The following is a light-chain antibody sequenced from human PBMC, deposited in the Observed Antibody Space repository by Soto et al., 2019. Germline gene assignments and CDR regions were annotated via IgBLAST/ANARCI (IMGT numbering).Light chain of an antibody. CDR3: QHYDDWPYT. Sequence: EIVMTQSPATLSVSPGEGATLSCMASQSVRSNLAWYQQKPGQAPRLLIYGASPRAPGIPARFSGSGSGTEFTLTISSLQSEDFAVYYCQHYDDWPYTFGQGTKLEIK. CDR2: GAS. J-gene: IGKJ2*01. V-gene: IGKV3-15*01. CDR1: QSVRSN.